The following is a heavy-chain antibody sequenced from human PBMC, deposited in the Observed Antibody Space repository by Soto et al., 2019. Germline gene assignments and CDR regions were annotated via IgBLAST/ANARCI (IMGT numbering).Heavy chain of an antibody. D-gene: IGHD6-13*01. Sequence: EVQLVESGGDLVQPGGSLRLSCAASGFTFSSYWMHWVRQAPGKGLVWVSRINTDGSSTNYADSVKGRFTISRDNAKNTLFLQRKSLRDEDTAVYYCASGYSSTWYNAFDIWGQGTMVTVAS. CDR2: INTDGSST. CDR1: GFTFSSYW. V-gene: IGHV3-74*01. J-gene: IGHJ3*02. CDR3: ASGYSSTWYNAFDI.